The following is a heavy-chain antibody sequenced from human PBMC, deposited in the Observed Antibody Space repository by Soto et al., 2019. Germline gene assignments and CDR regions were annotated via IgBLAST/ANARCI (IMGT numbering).Heavy chain of an antibody. CDR1: GGSISGYY. J-gene: IGHJ4*02. V-gene: IGHV4-59*01. CDR2: ISNTGNT. CDR3: ARDSAVGSSKRGFEY. Sequence: VQLQESGPRLVRPSETLSLSCTVSGGSISGYYWNWIRQPPGRGLEWIGYISNTGNTNYNPSLKSRVSISVDTSKNQVSLYLRAVTAEDTALYYCARDSAVGSSKRGFEYWGQGTLVTVSS. D-gene: IGHD2-2*01.